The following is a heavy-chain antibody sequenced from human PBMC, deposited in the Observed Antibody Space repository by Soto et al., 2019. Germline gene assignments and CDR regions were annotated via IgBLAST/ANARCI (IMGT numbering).Heavy chain of an antibody. D-gene: IGHD3-16*01. J-gene: IGHJ6*03. CDR1: GSTFSEYS. CDR3: TIGDPKIRDYYFFYMDV. V-gene: IGHV3-21*02. CDR2: ISSSGRSSI. Sequence: EVLLVESGGGLVKPGGSLRLSCAASGSTFSEYSMNWVRQAPGRGLEWVSFISSSGRSSIYNAESGKVRFTISRDNANTSVYLRMNSQIAEETAVYYCTIGDPKIRDYYFFYMDVWGKGTTVTVSS.